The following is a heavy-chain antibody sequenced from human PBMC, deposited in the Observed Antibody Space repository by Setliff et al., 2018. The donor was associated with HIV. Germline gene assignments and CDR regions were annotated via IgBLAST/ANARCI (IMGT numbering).Heavy chain of an antibody. V-gene: IGHV3-48*04. CDR2: ISGSGSII. J-gene: IGHJ6*03. D-gene: IGHD5-12*01. CDR1: GFSFSSYT. Sequence: PGGSLRLSCEASGFSFSSYTMHWVRQAPGKGLEWVSYISGSGSIIYYADSVKGRFTISRDNAEYSLHLQMNSLRAEDTAVYYCARARLRNYYYYMDVWAKGTTVTVSS. CDR3: ARARLRNYYYYMDV.